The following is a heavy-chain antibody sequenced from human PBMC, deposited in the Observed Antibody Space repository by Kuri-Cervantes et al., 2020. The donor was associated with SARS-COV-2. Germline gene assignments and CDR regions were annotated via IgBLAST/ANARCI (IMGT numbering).Heavy chain of an antibody. Sequence: SVKVSCKASGGAFSSYAISWVRQAPGQGLEWMGGIIPIFGTANYAQKFQGRVTITADESTSTAYMELSSLRSEDTAVYYCARDRVVPGDNYYYGMDVWGQGTTVTVSS. CDR1: GGAFSSYA. CDR3: ARDRVVPGDNYYYGMDV. J-gene: IGHJ6*02. D-gene: IGHD2-15*01. V-gene: IGHV1-69*13. CDR2: IIPIFGTA.